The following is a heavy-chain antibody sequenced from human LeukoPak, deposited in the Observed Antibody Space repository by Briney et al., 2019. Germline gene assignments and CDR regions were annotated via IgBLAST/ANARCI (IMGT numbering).Heavy chain of an antibody. D-gene: IGHD2-2*01. J-gene: IGHJ6*02. Sequence: ASVKVSCKASGYTFTSYGISWVRQAPGQGLEWMGWISAYNGNTNYAQKLQGRVTMTTDTSTSTAYMELRSLRSDDTAVYYCARELSYCSSTSCPTNYGMDVWGQGTTVTVSS. CDR1: GYTFTSYG. CDR2: ISAYNGNT. V-gene: IGHV1-18*01. CDR3: ARELSYCSSTSCPTNYGMDV.